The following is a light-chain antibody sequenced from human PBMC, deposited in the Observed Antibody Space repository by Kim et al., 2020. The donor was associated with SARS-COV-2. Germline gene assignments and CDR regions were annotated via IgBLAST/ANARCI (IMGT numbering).Light chain of an antibody. Sequence: QAVVTQEPSLSVSPGGTVTLTCDLTSGSVSTNYYPSWYQQTPGQAPRALIYNTKTRSSGVPDRFSGSILGNRAALTITGAQAGDESVYYCVLYLDGAYWVVGGGTQLNVL. V-gene: IGLV8-61*01. CDR1: SGSVSTNYY. CDR2: NTK. J-gene: IGLJ3*02. CDR3: VLYLDGAYWV.